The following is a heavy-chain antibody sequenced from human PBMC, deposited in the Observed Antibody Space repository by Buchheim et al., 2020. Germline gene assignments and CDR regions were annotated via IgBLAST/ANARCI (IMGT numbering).Heavy chain of an antibody. CDR3: ARDHTDYGDYPGPYYYYGMDV. Sequence: QVQLQESGPGLVKPSQTLSLTCTVSGGSISSGSYYWSWIRQPAGKGLEWIGRIYTSGSTNYNPSLKSRVTISVDTSKNQFSLKLSSVTAADTAVYYCARDHTDYGDYPGPYYYYGMDVWGQGTT. CDR2: IYTSGST. J-gene: IGHJ6*02. D-gene: IGHD4-17*01. V-gene: IGHV4-61*02. CDR1: GGSISSGSYY.